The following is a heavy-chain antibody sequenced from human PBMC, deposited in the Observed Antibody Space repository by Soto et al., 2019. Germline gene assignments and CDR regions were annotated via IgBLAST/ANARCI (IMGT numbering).Heavy chain of an antibody. CDR1: GGTFSSYA. CDR3: AREPLVYGDYEVGYFDY. J-gene: IGHJ4*02. V-gene: IGHV1-69*13. Sequence: GASVKVSCKASGGTFSSYAISWVRQAPGQGFEWMGGIIPIFGTANYAQKFQGRVTITADESTNTVYMELSSLRSEDTAVYYCAREPLVYGDYEVGYFDYWGQGALVTVSS. CDR2: IIPIFGTA. D-gene: IGHD4-17*01.